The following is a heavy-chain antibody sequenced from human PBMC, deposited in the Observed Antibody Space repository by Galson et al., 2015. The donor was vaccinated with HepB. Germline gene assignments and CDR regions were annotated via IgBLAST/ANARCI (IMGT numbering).Heavy chain of an antibody. Sequence: SLRLSCAASGFTFSITFSSYTMNWVRQAPGKGLEWVSSISSSGNYIYYADSVKGRFTISRDNAKNSLYLQMNSLRAEDTAVYYCARSGYNGEYGMDVWGQGTTVTVSS. V-gene: IGHV3-21*01. CDR2: ISSSGNYI. J-gene: IGHJ6*02. D-gene: IGHD5-12*01. CDR3: ARSGYNGEYGMDV. CDR1: GFTFSITFSSYT.